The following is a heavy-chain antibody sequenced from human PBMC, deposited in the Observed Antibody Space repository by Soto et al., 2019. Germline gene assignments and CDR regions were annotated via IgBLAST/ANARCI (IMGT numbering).Heavy chain of an antibody. CDR1: GDSISTFY. CDR3: ARGRTVRNYADDSSDYFYFFDY. V-gene: IGHV4-59*01. CDR2: AYYTGST. J-gene: IGHJ4*02. D-gene: IGHD3-22*01. Sequence: SETLSLTCTVSGDSISTFYWGWMRQSPGKELEWIGYAYYTGSTNYNPSLQSRVTISVDRSKNQFSLKLTSANAADTAVYYCARGRTVRNYADDSSDYFYFFDYWGQGTQVTVSS.